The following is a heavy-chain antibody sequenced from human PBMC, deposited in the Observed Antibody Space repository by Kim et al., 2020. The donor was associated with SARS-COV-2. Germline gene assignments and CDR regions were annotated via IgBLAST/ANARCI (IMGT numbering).Heavy chain of an antibody. CDR2: IYYSGST. Sequence: SETLSLTCTVSGGSISSYYWSWIRQPPGKGLEWIGYIYYSGSTNYNPSLKSRVTISVDTSKNQFSLKLSSVTAADTAVYYCARAPYGGNIYYFDYWGQGTLVTVSS. D-gene: IGHD4-17*01. V-gene: IGHV4-59*01. CDR1: GGSISSYY. CDR3: ARAPYGGNIYYFDY. J-gene: IGHJ4*02.